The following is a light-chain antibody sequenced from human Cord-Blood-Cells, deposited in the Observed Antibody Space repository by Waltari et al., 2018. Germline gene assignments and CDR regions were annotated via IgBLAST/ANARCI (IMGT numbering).Light chain of an antibody. J-gene: IGLJ3*02. V-gene: IGLV3-27*01. CDR1: VLAKKKY. CDR2: KDS. Sequence: SYELTQPSSVSVSPGQTARITCSGDVLAKKKYARWFQQKPGQAPVLGIYKDSERPSGIPVRFSGSSSGTTVTLTISGAQVEDEADYYCYSAADNNWVFGGGTKLTVL. CDR3: YSAADNNWV.